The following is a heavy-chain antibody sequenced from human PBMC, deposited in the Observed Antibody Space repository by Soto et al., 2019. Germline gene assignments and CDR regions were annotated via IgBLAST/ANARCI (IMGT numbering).Heavy chain of an antibody. Sequence: QVQLVQSGAEVKEPGSSVKVSCKASGGTFNNYAITWVRQAPGQGLEWMGGIIPMFGSTTYAQKFQGRVTITADKSTNTTSMQMYGLRSEDTAVYYCSRPVETAVVRPTGWFLDLLGRGTLVTVSS. CDR1: GGTFNNYA. D-gene: IGHD5-18*01. CDR3: SRPVETAVVRPTGWFLDL. CDR2: IIPMFGST. J-gene: IGHJ2*01. V-gene: IGHV1-69*06.